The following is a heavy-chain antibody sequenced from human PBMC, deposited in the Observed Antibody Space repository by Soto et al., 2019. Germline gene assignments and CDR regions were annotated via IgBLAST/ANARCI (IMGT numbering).Heavy chain of an antibody. CDR3: ARALVTDYNSRDYHYYFAMDV. Sequence: SETLSLTCTVSGGSISRSDYYWSWIRQPPGKGLEWIANVYHTGTTYYNPSLKSRVSMSVDTSQNQFSLILASVTAADTAVYYCARALVTDYNSRDYHYYFAMDVWGQGTSVTVSS. J-gene: IGHJ6*02. CDR1: GGSISRSDYY. D-gene: IGHD3-22*01. CDR2: VYHTGTT. V-gene: IGHV4-30-4*01.